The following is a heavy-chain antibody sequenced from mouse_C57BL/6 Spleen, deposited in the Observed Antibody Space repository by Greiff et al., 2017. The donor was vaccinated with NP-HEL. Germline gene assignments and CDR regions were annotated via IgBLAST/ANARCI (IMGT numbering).Heavy chain of an antibody. Sequence: DVMLVESGGGLVQPGGSLKLSCAASGFTFSDYGMAWVRQAPRKGPEWVAFISNLAYSIYYADTVTGRFTISRENAKNTLYLEMSSLRSEDTAMYYCARRETYYGFAYWGQGTLVTVSA. CDR2: ISNLAYSI. D-gene: IGHD2-10*01. CDR3: ARRETYYGFAY. V-gene: IGHV5-15*04. J-gene: IGHJ3*01. CDR1: GFTFSDYG.